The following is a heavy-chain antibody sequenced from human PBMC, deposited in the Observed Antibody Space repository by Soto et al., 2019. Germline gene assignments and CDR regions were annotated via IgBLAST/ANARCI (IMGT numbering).Heavy chain of an antibody. J-gene: IGHJ4*02. V-gene: IGHV1-18*04. Sequence: GASVKVSCKASGYTFTNHGISWVRQAPGHGLEWLGWISGHNGNTKYAQRLKGRVTMTADTSTSTAYMELRSLRSDDTAVYYCARDLYPLAYYFDFWGQGTLVTVSS. CDR2: ISGHNGNT. CDR1: GYTFTNHG. D-gene: IGHD2-8*01. CDR3: ARDLYPLAYYFDF.